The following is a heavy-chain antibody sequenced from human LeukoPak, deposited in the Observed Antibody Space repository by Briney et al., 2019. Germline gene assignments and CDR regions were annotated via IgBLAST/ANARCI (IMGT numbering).Heavy chain of an antibody. Sequence: SETLSLTCTVSRGSIRTADYYWAWVRQPPGEGLERLGSIYFSGTPYFNPSLKSRVAVSIDTSKNQFSLKVTSVNASDTAVYFCARTSSWYAGAWFDSWGQGTLVTVSS. J-gene: IGHJ5*01. V-gene: IGHV4-39*01. CDR3: ARTSSWYAGAWFDS. D-gene: IGHD6-13*01. CDR1: RGSIRTADYY. CDR2: IYFSGTP.